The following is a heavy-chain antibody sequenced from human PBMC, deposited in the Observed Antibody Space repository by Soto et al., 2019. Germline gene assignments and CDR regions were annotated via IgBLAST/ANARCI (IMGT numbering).Heavy chain of an antibody. CDR1: GYTFTSYA. CDR2: INAGNGNT. CDR3: ARSIVVVTALAY. V-gene: IGHV1-3*05. Sequence: QVQLVQSGAEEKKPGASVKVSCKASGYTFTSYAMHWVRQAPGQRLEWMGWINAGNGNTKYSQKFQGRVTITRDTSASTAYMELISLRSDDTAVYYCARSIVVVTALAYWGPGTLVTVSS. D-gene: IGHD2-21*02. J-gene: IGHJ4*02.